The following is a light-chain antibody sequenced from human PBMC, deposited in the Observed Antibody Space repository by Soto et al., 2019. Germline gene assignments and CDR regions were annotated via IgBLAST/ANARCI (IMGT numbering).Light chain of an antibody. V-gene: IGKV1-8*01. CDR2: AAS. CDR3: QQYYSYPIT. CDR1: QGISSY. Sequence: AIRMTQSPSSLSASTGDRVTITCRASQGISSYLAWYQQKPGKAPKLLIYAASTLQSGVPSRFSGSGSGTVFTFTISCLQSKDFATYYCQQYYSYPITSGQGTRLEIK. J-gene: IGKJ5*01.